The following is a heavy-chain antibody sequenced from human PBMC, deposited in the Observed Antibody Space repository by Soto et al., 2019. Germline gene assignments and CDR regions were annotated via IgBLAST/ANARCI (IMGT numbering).Heavy chain of an antibody. J-gene: IGHJ5*02. CDR3: ARGWGDIVVVPAAGPSNWFDP. D-gene: IGHD2-2*01. CDR1: GGSISSYY. Sequence: PSETLSLTCTVSGGSISSYYWSWIRQPPGKGLEWIGYIYYSGSTNYNPSLKSRVTISVDTSKNQFSLKLSSVTAADTAVYYCARGWGDIVVVPAAGPSNWFDPWGQGTLVTVSS. V-gene: IGHV4-59*01. CDR2: IYYSGST.